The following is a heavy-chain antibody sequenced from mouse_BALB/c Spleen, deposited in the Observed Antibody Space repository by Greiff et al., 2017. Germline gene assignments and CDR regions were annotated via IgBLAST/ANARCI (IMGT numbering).Heavy chain of an antibody. J-gene: IGHJ1*01. CDR3: ARGGYYDV. CDR1: GYSITSGYY. V-gene: IGHV3-6*02. CDR2: ISYDGSN. Sequence: EVKLQESGPGLVKPSQSLSLTCSVTGYSITSGYYWNWIRQFPGNKLEWMGYISYDGSNNYNPSLKNRISITRDTSKNQFFLKLNSVTTEDTATYYCARGGYYDVWGAGTTVTVSS.